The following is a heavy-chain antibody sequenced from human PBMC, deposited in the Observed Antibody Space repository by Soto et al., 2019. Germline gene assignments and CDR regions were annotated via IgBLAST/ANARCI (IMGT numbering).Heavy chain of an antibody. CDR1: GYTFTSYG. CDR3: ARERYSSSWYPSSYFDY. D-gene: IGHD6-13*01. V-gene: IGHV1-18*01. CDR2: ISAYNGNT. J-gene: IGHJ4*02. Sequence: QVQLVQSGAEVKKPGASVKVSCKASGYTFTSYGISWVRQAPGQGLEWMGWISAYNGNTNYAQKLQGRVTMTTDTSTSTAYMERRSLRSDDTAVYYCARERYSSSWYPSSYFDYWGQGTLVTVSS.